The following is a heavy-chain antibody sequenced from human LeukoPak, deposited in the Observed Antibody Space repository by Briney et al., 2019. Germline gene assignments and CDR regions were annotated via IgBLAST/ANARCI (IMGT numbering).Heavy chain of an antibody. CDR3: ARGPPDGSGSYYPGAY. J-gene: IGHJ4*02. CDR1: GFTFSSYW. CDR2: INSHGSST. D-gene: IGHD3-10*01. Sequence: GGSLRLSCAASGFTFSSYWMHWVRQAPGKGLVWVSRINSHGSSTSYADSVKGRFTISRDNAKNTLYLQMNSLRVEDTAVYYCARGPPDGSGSYYPGAYWGQGTLVTASS. V-gene: IGHV3-74*01.